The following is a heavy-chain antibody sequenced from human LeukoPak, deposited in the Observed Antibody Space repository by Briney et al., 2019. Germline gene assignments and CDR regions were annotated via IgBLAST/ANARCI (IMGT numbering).Heavy chain of an antibody. CDR2: IYSGGST. CDR3: ALGLVTDY. D-gene: IGHD3-9*01. Sequence: GGSLRLSCTASGFTVSSNFMSWVRQAPGKGLEWVSVIYSGGSTYYADSVKGRFTISRDNSKNTLYLQMNSLRVEDTAVYYCALGLVTDYWGQGTLATVSS. V-gene: IGHV3-66*01. CDR1: GFTVSSNF. J-gene: IGHJ4*02.